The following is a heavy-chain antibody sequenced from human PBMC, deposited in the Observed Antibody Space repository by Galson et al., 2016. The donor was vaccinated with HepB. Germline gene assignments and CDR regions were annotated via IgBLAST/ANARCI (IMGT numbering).Heavy chain of an antibody. J-gene: IGHJ5*02. Sequence: SLRLSCAASGFTFSXFAMSWVRQAXXXGLXXVSAIXGSGGSTYYADSVKGRFTISRDNAKNTLYLQMNSLRAEDTAVYFCVRDHSVVPTTAYNWFDPWGRGTLVTVSS. D-gene: IGHD4-23*01. CDR2: IXGSGGST. CDR1: GFTFSXFA. V-gene: IGHV3-23*01. CDR3: VRDHSVVPTTAYNWFDP.